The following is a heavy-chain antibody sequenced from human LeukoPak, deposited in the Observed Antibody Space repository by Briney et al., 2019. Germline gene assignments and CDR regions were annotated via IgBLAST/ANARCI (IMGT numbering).Heavy chain of an antibody. CDR3: AREVAAAEGTINYYYGRDV. J-gene: IGHJ6*02. V-gene: IGHV1-2*02. CDR2: INPKSGGT. D-gene: IGHD6-13*01. CDR1: GYTFTGYY. Sequence: ASVKVSCKASGYTFTGYYLHWVRQAPGQGLEWMGWINPKSGGTNYAQTFQGRVTMTRDTSISTAYMELSRLRSDDTAVYYCAREVAAAEGTINYYYGRDVWGQGTTVSVSS.